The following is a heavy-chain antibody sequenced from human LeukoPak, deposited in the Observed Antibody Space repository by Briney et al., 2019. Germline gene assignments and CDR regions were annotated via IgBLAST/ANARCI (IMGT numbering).Heavy chain of an antibody. CDR1: GASIISNNW. CDR2: IWHSGTT. Sequence: SGTLSLTCAVSGASIISNNWWSWVRQPSGKGLEWIGEIWHSGTTNYNPSLKSRVTTSVDKSKNQFSLKLNSVTAADTAVYYCMGADYGGHWGQGTLVTVSS. CDR3: MGADYGGH. D-gene: IGHD4-17*01. J-gene: IGHJ4*02. V-gene: IGHV4-4*02.